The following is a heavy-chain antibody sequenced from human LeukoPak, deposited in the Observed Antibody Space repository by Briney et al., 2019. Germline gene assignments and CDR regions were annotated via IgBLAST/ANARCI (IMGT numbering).Heavy chain of an antibody. V-gene: IGHV3-74*03. CDR1: GFTFSNW. CDR3: IQYSYGWS. D-gene: IGHD5-18*01. CDR2: INSDGGDT. J-gene: IGHJ5*02. Sequence: GGSLRLSCAASGFTFSNWMHWVRQAPGKGLVWVSRINSDGGDTKYADSVKGRFTISRDNAKNTVYLDMNSLKAEDTAVYYCIQYSYGWSWGQGTLVTVSS.